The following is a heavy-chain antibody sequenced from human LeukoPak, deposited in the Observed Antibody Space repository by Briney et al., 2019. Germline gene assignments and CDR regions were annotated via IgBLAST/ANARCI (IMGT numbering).Heavy chain of an antibody. CDR1: GGSISSYY. V-gene: IGHV4-59*01. CDR3: ARGPAANALDAFDI. CDR2: IYYSGST. D-gene: IGHD2-2*01. J-gene: IGHJ3*02. Sequence: KPSETLSLTCTVSGGSISSYYWSWIRQPPGKGLEWIGYIYYSGSTNYDPSLKSRVTISVDTSKNQFSLKLSSVTSADTAVYYCARGPAANALDAFDIWGQGTMVTFSS.